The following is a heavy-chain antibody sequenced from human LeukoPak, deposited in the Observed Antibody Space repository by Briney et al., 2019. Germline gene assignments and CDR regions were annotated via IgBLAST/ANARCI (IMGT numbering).Heavy chain of an antibody. CDR3: AKERQQLEPTDAFDI. Sequence: GGSLRLSCAASGFTFTSYGMHWVRQAPGKGLEWVALISFDGSYKDYADSVKGRFTISRDNSKSALYLQMNSLRAEDTAVYYCAKERQQLEPTDAFDIWGQGTMVTVSS. D-gene: IGHD6-13*01. V-gene: IGHV3-30*18. CDR1: GFTFTSYG. J-gene: IGHJ3*02. CDR2: ISFDGSYK.